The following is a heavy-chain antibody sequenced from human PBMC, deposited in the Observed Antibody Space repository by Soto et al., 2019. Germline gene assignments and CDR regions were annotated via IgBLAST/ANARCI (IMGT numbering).Heavy chain of an antibody. D-gene: IGHD1-20*01. CDR1: GYTFTSHK. CDR2: MDPDSGKT. Sequence: ASVKVSCKASGYTFTSHKINWVRQATGQGLEWMGRMDPDSGKTDYVQKVQGRVTMTTNTSTGTAYMELRSLRSDDTAVYYCARDEYGITGTTYGYWGQGTLVTVSS. V-gene: IGHV1-8*01. CDR3: ARDEYGITGTTYGY. J-gene: IGHJ4*02.